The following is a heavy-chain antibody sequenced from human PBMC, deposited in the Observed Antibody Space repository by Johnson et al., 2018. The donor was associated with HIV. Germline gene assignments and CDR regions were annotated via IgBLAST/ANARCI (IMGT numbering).Heavy chain of an antibody. Sequence: VHLVESGGGVVQPGGSLRLSCEASGFSFDEYDMSWVRQAPGKGLEWVSGINWNGATPGSADSVKGRFTISRDNAKNFLYLQMNSLRGEDTALYYCVRDTYYYDRSGYLTRPRAFDVWGQGTMVTVSS. J-gene: IGHJ3*01. V-gene: IGHV3-20*04. CDR2: INWNGATP. CDR1: GFSFDEYD. D-gene: IGHD3-22*01. CDR3: VRDTYYYDRSGYLTRPRAFDV.